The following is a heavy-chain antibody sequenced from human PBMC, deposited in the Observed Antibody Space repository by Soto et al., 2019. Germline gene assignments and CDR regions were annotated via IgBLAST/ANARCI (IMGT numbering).Heavy chain of an antibody. J-gene: IGHJ4*02. CDR1: GFIFSSYT. Sequence: GSLRLSCAASGFIFSSYTMHWVRQAPGKGLEGVGVITYDGSNQYYADSVKGRFTISRDNSRNMLFLQMNSLRPDDTAVYYCARAPSGSYPEFDYWGQGTLVTVSS. CDR2: ITYDGSNQ. CDR3: ARAPSGSYPEFDY. D-gene: IGHD1-26*01. V-gene: IGHV3-30-3*01.